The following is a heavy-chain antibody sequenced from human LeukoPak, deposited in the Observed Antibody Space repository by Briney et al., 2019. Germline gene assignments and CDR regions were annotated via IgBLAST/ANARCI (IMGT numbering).Heavy chain of an antibody. CDR2: IYPGDSDT. Sequence: GESLKISWKGSGYSFTSFWIGWVRQMPGKGLEWMGIIYPGDSDTRYSPSFQGQVTISANKSFRTAYMQWSSLKASDSAMYDCARSPFNPRAGYFDLWGRGTLVTVSS. CDR3: ARSPFNPRAGYFDL. J-gene: IGHJ2*01. CDR1: GYSFTSFW. D-gene: IGHD1-14*01. V-gene: IGHV5-51*01.